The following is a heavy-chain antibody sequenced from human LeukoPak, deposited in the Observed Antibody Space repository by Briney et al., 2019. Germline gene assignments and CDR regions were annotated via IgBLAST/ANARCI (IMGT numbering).Heavy chain of an antibody. CDR1: AGTFSSYA. J-gene: IGHJ3*02. D-gene: IGHD3-16*02. Sequence: ASVKVSCKASAGTFSSYAISWVRQAPGQGLERMGGIIPIFGIANYAQKFQGRVTITADKSTSTAYMELSSLRSKDTAVYYCAKPGRYDYVWGSYRYSDAFDIWGQGTMVTVSS. V-gene: IGHV1-69*10. CDR3: AKPGRYDYVWGSYRYSDAFDI. CDR2: IIPIFGIA.